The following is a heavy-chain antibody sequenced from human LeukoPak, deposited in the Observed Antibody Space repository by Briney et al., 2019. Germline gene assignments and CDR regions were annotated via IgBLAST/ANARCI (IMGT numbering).Heavy chain of an antibody. CDR2: ISGSGGST. CDR1: GFTFSSYA. Sequence: PGGSLRLSCAASGFTFSSYAMSWVRQAPGKGLEWVSDISGSGGSTYYADSVKGRFTISRDNSKNTLYLQMNSLRAEDTAVYYCASGLRRDYVPFDYWGQGTLVTVSS. J-gene: IGHJ4*02. D-gene: IGHD4-17*01. V-gene: IGHV3-23*01. CDR3: ASGLRRDYVPFDY.